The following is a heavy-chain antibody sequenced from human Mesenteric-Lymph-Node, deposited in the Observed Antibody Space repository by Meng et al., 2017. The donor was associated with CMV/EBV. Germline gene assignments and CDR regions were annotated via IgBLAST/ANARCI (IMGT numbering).Heavy chain of an antibody. CDR2: INLNSGGT. Sequence: ASVKVSCKASGFNFIGYYMHWVRQAPGQGPEWMGWINLNSGGTKYAQKFQGRVTMTRDTSISTAYLELSRVRSDDTAICYCARGYCSGGTCFLRDSWGQGSRVTVSS. V-gene: IGHV1-2*02. CDR3: ARGYCSGGTCFLRDS. CDR1: GFNFIGYY. J-gene: IGHJ4*02. D-gene: IGHD2-15*01.